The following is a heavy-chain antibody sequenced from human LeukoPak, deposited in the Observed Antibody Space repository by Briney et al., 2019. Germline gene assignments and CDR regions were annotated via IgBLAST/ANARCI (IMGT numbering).Heavy chain of an antibody. CDR3: ARESAPIAAAGGLDY. D-gene: IGHD6-13*01. J-gene: IGHJ4*02. CDR2: ISYDGSNK. V-gene: IGHV3-30*03. Sequence: PGGSLRLSCAASGFTFSSYGMHWVRQAPGKGLEWVAVISYDGSNKYYADSVKGRFTISRDNSKNTLYLQMNSLRAEDTAVYYCARESAPIAAAGGLDYWGQGTLVTVSS. CDR1: GFTFSSYG.